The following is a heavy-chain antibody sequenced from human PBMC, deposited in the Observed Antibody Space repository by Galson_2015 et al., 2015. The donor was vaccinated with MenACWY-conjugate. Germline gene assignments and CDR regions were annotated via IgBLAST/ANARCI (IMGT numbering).Heavy chain of an antibody. CDR3: ARAHFSSSSNYYYYGMDV. CDR2: IIPIFGTA. D-gene: IGHD6-6*01. J-gene: IGHJ6*02. V-gene: IGHV1-69*13. CDR1: GGTFSSYA. Sequence: SVKVSCKASGGTFSSYAISWVRQAPGQGLEWMGGIIPIFGTANYAQKFQGRVTITADESTSTAYMELSSLRSEDTAVYYCARAHFSSSSNYYYYGMDVWGQGTTVTVSS.